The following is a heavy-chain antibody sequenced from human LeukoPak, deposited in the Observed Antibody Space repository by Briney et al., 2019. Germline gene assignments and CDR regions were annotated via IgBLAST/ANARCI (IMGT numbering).Heavy chain of an antibody. CDR2: IYSGGST. V-gene: IGHV3-53*01. CDR1: GFTVSSNY. Sequence: GGSLRLSCAASGFTVSSNYMSWVRQAPGKGLEWVSVIYSGGSTYYADSVKGRFTISGDNSKNTLYLQMNSLRAEDTAVYYCASPTPTTVITIPGDYYYGMDVWGQGTTVTVSS. J-gene: IGHJ6*02. CDR3: ASPTPTTVITIPGDYYYGMDV. D-gene: IGHD3-3*01.